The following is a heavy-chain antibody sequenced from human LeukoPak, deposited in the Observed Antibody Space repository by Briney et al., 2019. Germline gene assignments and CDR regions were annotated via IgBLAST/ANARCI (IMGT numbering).Heavy chain of an antibody. CDR1: GYTFTSYG. CDR2: ISGYDGNT. D-gene: IGHD5-12*01. CDR3: ARDRNGYDYGFDY. V-gene: IGHV1-18*01. Sequence: ASVKVSCKASGYTFTSYGLSWVRQAPGQGLEWMGWISGYDGNTNYAQKLQGRVAMTTDTSTSTAYMELRSLRSDDTAVYYCARDRNGYDYGFDYWGQGTLVTVSS. J-gene: IGHJ4*02.